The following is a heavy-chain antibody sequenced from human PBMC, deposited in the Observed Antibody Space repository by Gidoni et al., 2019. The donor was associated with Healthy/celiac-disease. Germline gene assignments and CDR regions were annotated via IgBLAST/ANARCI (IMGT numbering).Heavy chain of an antibody. Sequence: EVQLVESGGGLVQPGRSLRLSCAASGFTFDDYAMHWVRQAPGKGLEWVSGISWNSGSIGYADSVKGRFTISRDNAKNSLYLQMNSLRAEDTALYYCAKDITGRWNPDYGDSTPDFDPWGQGTLVTVSS. D-gene: IGHD4-17*01. CDR2: ISWNSGSI. CDR3: AKDITGRWNPDYGDSTPDFDP. J-gene: IGHJ5*02. CDR1: GFTFDDYA. V-gene: IGHV3-9*01.